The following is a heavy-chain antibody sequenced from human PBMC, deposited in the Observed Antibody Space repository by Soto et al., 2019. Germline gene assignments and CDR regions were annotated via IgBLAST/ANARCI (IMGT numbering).Heavy chain of an antibody. CDR1: GYTFTGYY. CDR3: ARGDSVVVVAAPPGMDV. CDR2: INPNSGGT. Sequence: ASVKVSCKASGYTFTGYYMHWVRQAPGQGLEWMGWINPNSGGTNYAQKFQGWVTMTRDTSISTAYMELSRLRSDDTAVYYCARGDSVVVVAAPPGMDVWGQGTTVPVAS. D-gene: IGHD2-15*01. V-gene: IGHV1-2*04. J-gene: IGHJ6*02.